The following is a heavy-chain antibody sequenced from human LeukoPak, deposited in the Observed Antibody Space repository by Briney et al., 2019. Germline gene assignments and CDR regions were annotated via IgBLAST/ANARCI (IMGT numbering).Heavy chain of an antibody. CDR3: ARLLAGEYDPFDI. CDR2: IFYRGST. J-gene: IGHJ3*02. V-gene: IGHV4-59*08. Sequence: KPSETLSLTCTVSGGSINNYYWSWIRQPPGTGLEWIGYIFYRGSTNYNPSLKSRVSMSVDTSKNQFSLNLNSVTAADTAVYYCARLLAGEYDPFDIWGQGTMVTVSS. D-gene: IGHD3-10*01. CDR1: GGSINNYY.